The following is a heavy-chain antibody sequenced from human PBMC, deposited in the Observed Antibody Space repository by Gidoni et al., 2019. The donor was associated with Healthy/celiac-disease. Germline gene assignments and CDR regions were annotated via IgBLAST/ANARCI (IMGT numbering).Heavy chain of an antibody. CDR3: ARDPHNSLVFDYYYYGMDV. Sequence: QVQLVQSGAEVKKPGYSVKVSCKAAGGTFSSYASSGVRQAPGQGLEWMGGIIPIFGTANYAQKFQGRVTITSDESTSTAYMELSSLRSEDTAVYYCARDPHNSLVFDYYYYGMDVWGQGTTVTVSS. D-gene: IGHD2-8*01. J-gene: IGHJ6*02. CDR1: GGTFSSYA. V-gene: IGHV1-69*01. CDR2: IIPIFGTA.